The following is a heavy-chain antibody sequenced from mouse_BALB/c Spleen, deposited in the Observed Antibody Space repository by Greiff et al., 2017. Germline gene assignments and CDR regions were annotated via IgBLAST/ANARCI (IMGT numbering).Heavy chain of an antibody. Sequence: DVKLVESGGGLVKPGGSLKLSCAASGFTFSSYAMSWVRQTPEKRLEWVASISSGGSTYYPDSVKGRFTISRDNARNILYMQMSSLRSEDTAMCYCARAYLGNYYFDYWGQGTTLTVSS. CDR2: ISSGGST. CDR3: ARAYLGNYYFDY. J-gene: IGHJ2*01. V-gene: IGHV5-6-5*01. D-gene: IGHD1-1*01. CDR1: GFTFSSYA.